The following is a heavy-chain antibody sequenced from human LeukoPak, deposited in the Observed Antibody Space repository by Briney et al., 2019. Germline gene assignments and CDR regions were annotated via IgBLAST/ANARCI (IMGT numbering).Heavy chain of an antibody. V-gene: IGHV3-21*01. CDR3: ARVLFGYYGVDV. J-gene: IGHJ6*02. CDR1: GFTFSTYS. D-gene: IGHD3-3*01. CDR2: ISGSSDYI. Sequence: GGSLRLSCAASGFTFSTYSMNWVRQAPGKGLEWVSSISGSSDYIFYADSVKGRFTMSRDNAKNSLYLQMNSLRAEDTAVYYCARVLFGYYGVDVWGQGVLVTVSS.